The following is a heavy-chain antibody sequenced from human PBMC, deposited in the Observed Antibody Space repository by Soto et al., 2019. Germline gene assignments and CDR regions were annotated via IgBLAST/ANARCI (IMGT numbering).Heavy chain of an antibody. CDR2: ISSSSSYI. CDR3: ARAYYDSSGYYIVGMDV. J-gene: IGHJ6*02. Sequence: GGSLRLSCAASGFTFSSYSMDWVRQAPGKGLEWVSSISSSSSYIYYADSVKGRFTISRDNAKNSLYLQMNSLRAEDTAVYYCARAYYDSSGYYIVGMDVWGQGATVTVYS. V-gene: IGHV3-21*01. D-gene: IGHD3-22*01. CDR1: GFTFSSYS.